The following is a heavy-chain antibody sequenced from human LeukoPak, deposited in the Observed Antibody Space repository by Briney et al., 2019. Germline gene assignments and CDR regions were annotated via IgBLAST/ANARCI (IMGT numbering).Heavy chain of an antibody. CDR1: GYNFRYYA. J-gene: IGHJ4*02. CDR2: ISEGADIT. D-gene: IGHD2/OR15-2a*01. V-gene: IGHV3-23*01. Sequence: GGSLRLSCAASGYNFRYYAMTWVRQAPGKGLECVSGISEGADITYYGGSVKGRFTISRDNSKNTLYLQMNSLRAEDTAVYYCAKQNSRGFDYWGQGTLVTVSS. CDR3: AKQNSRGFDY.